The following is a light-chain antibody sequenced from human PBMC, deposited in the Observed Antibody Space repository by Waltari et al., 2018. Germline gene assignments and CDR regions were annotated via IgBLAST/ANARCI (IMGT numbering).Light chain of an antibody. J-gene: IGLJ3*02. V-gene: IGLV1-47*01. CDR2: RNN. CDR1: SSNIGSNY. CDR3: VAWDDSPSAWV. Sequence: QSVLTQPPSASGTPGQRVTISCSGSSSNIGSNYVYWYQQLPGTAPKLLIYRNNQRPSGVPDRFSGSKSGTSASLAIGGLRSEDEADYYCVAWDDSPSAWVFGGGTKLTVL.